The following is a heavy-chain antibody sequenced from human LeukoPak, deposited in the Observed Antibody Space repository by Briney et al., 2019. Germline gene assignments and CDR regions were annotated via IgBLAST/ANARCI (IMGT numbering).Heavy chain of an antibody. CDR1: GFTFSSYA. CDR3: AKAEYSSGWSNGMDV. J-gene: IGHJ6*02. Sequence: GGSLRLSCAASGFTFSSYAMSWVRQAPGKGLEWVSAISGSGGSTYYADSAKGRFTISRDNSKNTLYLQMNSLRAEDTAVYYCAKAEYSSGWSNGMDVWGQGTTVTVSS. CDR2: ISGSGGST. V-gene: IGHV3-23*01. D-gene: IGHD6-19*01.